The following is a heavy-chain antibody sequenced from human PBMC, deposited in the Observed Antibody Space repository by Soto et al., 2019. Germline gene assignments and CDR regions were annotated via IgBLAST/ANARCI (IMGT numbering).Heavy chain of an antibody. D-gene: IGHD1-26*01. V-gene: IGHV1-2*02. CDR2: INPNSGGT. J-gene: IGHJ4*02. CDR1: GYTFTGYY. Sequence: QVQLVQSGAEVKKPGASVKVSCKASGYTFTGYYMHWVRQAPGQGLEWMGWINPNSGGTNYPQKFQGRVTMTRDTSISTAYMELSRLRSDDTAVYYCARDPRRGSYYGDHFDYWGQGTLVTVSS. CDR3: ARDPRRGSYYGDHFDY.